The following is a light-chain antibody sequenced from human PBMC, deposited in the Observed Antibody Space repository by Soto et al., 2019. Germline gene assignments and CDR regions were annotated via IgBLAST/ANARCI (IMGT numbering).Light chain of an antibody. Sequence: IQIRHSPAPLPSPLGDRATSPFQARQDISNYLNWYQQKPGKAPKLLIYDASSLETGVPSRFSGSGSGTDFTFTISSLQPEDIATYYCQQYDNLPRTFGGGTKVDIK. CDR1: QDISNY. V-gene: IGKV1-33*01. J-gene: IGKJ4*01. CDR2: DAS. CDR3: QQYDNLPRT.